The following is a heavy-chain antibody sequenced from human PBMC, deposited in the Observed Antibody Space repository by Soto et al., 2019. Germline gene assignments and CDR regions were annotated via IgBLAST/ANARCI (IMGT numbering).Heavy chain of an antibody. D-gene: IGHD3-10*01. CDR3: ARDGKNSIGANFAA. J-gene: IGHJ5*02. V-gene: IGHV1-69*02. CDR2: VLPLLDVP. Sequence: QVQLVQSGSEVKEPGSSVKISCKTSEDTFSIYTLSWVRQVPGQGLVWMGRVLPLLDVPTYSQSFQGRVTIPGVRSPTTAYMELMSLTFADPAVYYCARDGKNSIGANFAAWGPGTLFTFAS. CDR1: EDTFSIYT.